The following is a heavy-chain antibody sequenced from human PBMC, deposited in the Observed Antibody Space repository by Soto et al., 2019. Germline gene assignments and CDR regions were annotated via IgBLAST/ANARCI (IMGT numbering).Heavy chain of an antibody. Sequence: PGESLQISCMGSGYSFPNYWIAWVRQMPGKGLEWMGIIYPGDSDTRYGPSFEGQVTISADKSRSTAYLQWSSLKASDTAMYYCAVGIRSLAEAGCQLAHWGQGTQVTVSS. CDR2: IYPGDSDT. D-gene: IGHD6-19*01. J-gene: IGHJ4*02. CDR3: AVGIRSLAEAGCQLAH. V-gene: IGHV5-51*01. CDR1: GYSFPNYW.